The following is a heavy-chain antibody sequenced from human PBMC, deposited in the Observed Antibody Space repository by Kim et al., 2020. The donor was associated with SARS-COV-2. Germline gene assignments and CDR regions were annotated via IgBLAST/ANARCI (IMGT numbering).Heavy chain of an antibody. Sequence: SETLSLTCTVSGYSISSGYYWGWIRQPPGKGLEWIGSIYHSGSTYYNPSLKSRVTISVDTSKNQFSLKLSSVTAADTAVYYCARAGVWFGELYYYGMDVWGQGTTVTVSS. CDR2: IYHSGST. CDR1: GYSISSGYY. J-gene: IGHJ6*02. CDR3: ARAGVWFGELYYYGMDV. D-gene: IGHD3-10*01. V-gene: IGHV4-38-2*02.